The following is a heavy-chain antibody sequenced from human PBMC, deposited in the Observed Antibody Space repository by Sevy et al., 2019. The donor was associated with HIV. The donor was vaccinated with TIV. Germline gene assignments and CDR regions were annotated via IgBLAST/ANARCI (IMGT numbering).Heavy chain of an antibody. J-gene: IGHJ6*02. CDR2: MNPNSGNT. V-gene: IGHV1-8*01. Sequence: ASVKVSCKASGYTFTSYDINWVRQATGQGLEWMGWMNPNSGNTGYAQKFQGRVTMTRNTSISTAYMELGSLRSKDTAWYYCARSDDILTGYYHKYYYGMDVWGQGTTVTVSS. CDR3: ARSDDILTGYYHKYYYGMDV. D-gene: IGHD3-9*01. CDR1: GYTFTSYD.